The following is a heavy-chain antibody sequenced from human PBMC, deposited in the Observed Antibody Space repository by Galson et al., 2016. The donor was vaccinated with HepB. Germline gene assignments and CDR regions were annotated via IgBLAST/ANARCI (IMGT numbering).Heavy chain of an antibody. Sequence: SETLSLTCAVSGGSITSSNWWIWVRQPPGKGLEWIGEIYHSGSTNYNPSLKSRVTISVDKSNNQFSLKMNSVTAADTAVYYCARNGTTWRDYYSYGMDVWGPGATVTVSS. J-gene: IGHJ6*02. CDR3: ARNGTTWRDYYSYGMDV. CDR2: IYHSGST. D-gene: IGHD1-14*01. CDR1: GGSITSSNW. V-gene: IGHV4-4*02.